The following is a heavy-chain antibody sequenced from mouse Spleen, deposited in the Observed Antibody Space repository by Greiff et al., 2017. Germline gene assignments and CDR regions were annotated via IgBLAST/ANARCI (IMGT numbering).Heavy chain of an antibody. CDR3: TRDYGGFFDY. D-gene: IGHD1-1*01. CDR1: GFTFSDAW. Sequence: EVLLVESGGGLVQPGGSMKLSCAASGFTFSDAWMAWVRQSPEKGLEWVADIRNKANNHATYYAESVKGRFTISRDDSKSSVYLQMNSLRAEDTGIYYCTRDYGGFFDYWGQGTTLTVSS. V-gene: IGHV6-6*01. CDR2: IRNKANNHAT. J-gene: IGHJ2*01.